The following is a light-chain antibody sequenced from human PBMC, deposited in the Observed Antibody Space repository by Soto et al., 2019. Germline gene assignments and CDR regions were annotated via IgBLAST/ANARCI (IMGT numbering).Light chain of an antibody. J-gene: IGKJ4*01. CDR1: QSISNY. V-gene: IGKV1-39*01. CDR2: IAS. Sequence: DIHMTQSPSSLSASVGDRVSITCRSSQSISNYLNWYQQKPWKAPNLLIYIASNLHSGVPSRLSGSGSGKDFTLTISSLQHEDFATYYCQQSYSTPLTLGGGTKV. CDR3: QQSYSTPLT.